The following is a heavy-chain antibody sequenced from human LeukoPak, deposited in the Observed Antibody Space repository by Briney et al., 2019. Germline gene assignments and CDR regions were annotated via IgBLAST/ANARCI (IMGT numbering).Heavy chain of an antibody. CDR3: ARDTIFGAYYYYYGMDV. CDR1: GGSVSSNSAA. CDR2: TYYRSKWYN. J-gene: IGHJ6*02. V-gene: IGHV6-1*01. D-gene: IGHD3-3*01. Sequence: SQTLSLTCAISGGSVSSNSAAWNWIRQSPSRGLEWLGRTYYRSKWYNDYAVSVKSRITINPDTSKNQFSLQLNSVTPEDTAVYYCARDTIFGAYYYYYGMDVWGQGTTVTVSS.